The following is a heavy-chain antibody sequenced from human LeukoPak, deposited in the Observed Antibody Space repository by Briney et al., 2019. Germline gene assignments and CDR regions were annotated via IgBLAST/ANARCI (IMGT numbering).Heavy chain of an antibody. J-gene: IGHJ6*03. D-gene: IGHD3-3*01. Sequence: SETLSLICTVSGGSIVSHYWNWIRQPAGRGLEWIGRFYASGTTNTSPSLKSRVTMSVDTSKNQFSLKLSSVTAADTAVYYCASGTGGDFWSGPYYYYMDVWGKGTTVTVSS. V-gene: IGHV4-4*07. CDR1: GGSIVSHY. CDR2: FYASGTT. CDR3: ASGTGGDFWSGPYYYYMDV.